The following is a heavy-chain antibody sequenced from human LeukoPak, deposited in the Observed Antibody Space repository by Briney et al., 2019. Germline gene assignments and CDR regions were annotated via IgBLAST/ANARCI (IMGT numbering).Heavy chain of an antibody. V-gene: IGHV3-7*05. CDR1: GFIFSSYW. Sequence: GGSLRLSCAASGFIFSSYWMNWVRPAPGKGLEWGANIKEDGSAKYYVDSVKGRFTISRDNAKNSLYLQMNSLRAEDTAVYYCVMDMDVWGQGTTVTVSS. CDR3: VMDMDV. CDR2: IKEDGSAK. J-gene: IGHJ6*02.